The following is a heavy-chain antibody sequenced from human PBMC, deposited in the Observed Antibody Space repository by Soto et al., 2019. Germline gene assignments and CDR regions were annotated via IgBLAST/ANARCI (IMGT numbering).Heavy chain of an antibody. CDR3: ARSDSKEWISDY. CDR1: GYTLTELS. V-gene: IGHV1-69*13. CDR2: IIPIFGTA. J-gene: IGHJ4*02. D-gene: IGHD3-3*01. Sequence: SVKVSCKVSGYTLTELSMHWVRQAPGQGLEWMGGIIPIFGTANYAQKFQGRVTITADESPSTAYMELSSLRSEDTAVYYCARSDSKEWISDYWGQGTLVTVSS.